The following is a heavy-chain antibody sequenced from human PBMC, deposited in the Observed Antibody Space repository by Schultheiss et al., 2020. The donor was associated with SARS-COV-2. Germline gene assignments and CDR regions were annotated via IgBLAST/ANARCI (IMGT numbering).Heavy chain of an antibody. D-gene: IGHD3-10*01. CDR2: ISSSSSYI. V-gene: IGHV3-21*01. J-gene: IGHJ4*02. CDR3: ARDPGSTYGSAYFDY. Sequence: GGSLRLSCAASGFTFSSYAMSWVRQAPGKGLEWVSSISSSSSYIYYADSVKGRFTISRDNAKNSLYLQMNSLRAEDTAVYYCARDPGSTYGSAYFDYWGQGALVTVSS. CDR1: GFTFSSYA.